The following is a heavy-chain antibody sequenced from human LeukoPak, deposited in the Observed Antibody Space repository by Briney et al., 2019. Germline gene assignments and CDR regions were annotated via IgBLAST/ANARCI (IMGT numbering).Heavy chain of an antibody. CDR2: INHSGST. V-gene: IGHV4-34*01. D-gene: IGHD6-13*01. J-gene: IGHJ4*02. CDR3: ARGRYLTTLGGAAAGFLDY. CDR1: GFTVSSNY. Sequence: GSLRLSCAASGFTVSSNYMSWVRQAPGKGLEWIGEINHSGSTNYNPSLKSRVTMSVDTSQKQFSLRLTSLRAADTAVYYCARGRYLTTLGGAAAGFLDYWGQGTVVTVSS.